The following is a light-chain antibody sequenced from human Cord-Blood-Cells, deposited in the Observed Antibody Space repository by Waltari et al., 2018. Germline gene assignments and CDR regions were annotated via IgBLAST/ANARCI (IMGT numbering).Light chain of an antibody. CDR3: SSYTSSSTLYV. V-gene: IGLV2-14*01. CDR1: SSDDGGYNY. Sequence: QSALTQPASVSGSPGQSITISCTGTSSDDGGYNYVSWYQQHPGKAHKLMIYEVSHRPSGVSNRFSGSKSGNPASRTISGLRAEDDADYYCSSYTSSSTLYVFGTGTKVTVL. J-gene: IGLJ1*01. CDR2: EVS.